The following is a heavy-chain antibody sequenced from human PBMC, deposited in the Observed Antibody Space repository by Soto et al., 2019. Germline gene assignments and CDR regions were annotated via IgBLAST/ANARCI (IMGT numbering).Heavy chain of an antibody. CDR1: GFTFSSYA. CDR2: ISGSGGST. CDR3: AKGEITMIVVVTLEFDP. Sequence: GGSLRLSCAASGFTFSSYAMSWVRQAPGKGLEWVSAISGSGGSTYYADSVKGRFTISRDNSKNTLYLQMNSLRAEDTAVYYCAKGEITMIVVVTLEFDPWGQGTLVTVSS. V-gene: IGHV3-23*01. J-gene: IGHJ5*02. D-gene: IGHD3-22*01.